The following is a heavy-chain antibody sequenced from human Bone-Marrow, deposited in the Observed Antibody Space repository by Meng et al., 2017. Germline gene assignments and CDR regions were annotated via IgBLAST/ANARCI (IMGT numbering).Heavy chain of an antibody. CDR2: IKQDGSEK. J-gene: IGHJ6*02. D-gene: IGHD3-9*01. CDR1: RFTFSSYW. Sequence: GESLKISCAASRFTFSSYWMSWVRQAPGKGLEWVANIKQDGSEKHYVDSVKGRFTISRDNAKNSLYLQMNSLRAEDTAVYYCAKLSRLVIMANGMDVWGQGTTVTVSS. CDR3: AKLSRLVIMANGMDV. V-gene: IGHV3-7*03.